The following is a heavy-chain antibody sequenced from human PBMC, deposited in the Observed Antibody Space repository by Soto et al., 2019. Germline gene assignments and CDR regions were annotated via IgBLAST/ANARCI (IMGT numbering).Heavy chain of an antibody. V-gene: IGHV1-18*01. CDR2: ISAYNGNT. CDR1: GYTFTRYG. CDR3: ARDQASYSYYYGSGSPYYYYYGMDV. J-gene: IGHJ6*02. Sequence: APLNLSRKASGYTFTRYGISWVRQAPGQGLEWMGWISAYNGNTNYAQKLQGRVTMTTDTSTSTAYMELRSLRSGDTAVYYCARDQASYSYYYGSGSPYYYYYGMDVWGQGTTVIVSS. D-gene: IGHD3-10*01.